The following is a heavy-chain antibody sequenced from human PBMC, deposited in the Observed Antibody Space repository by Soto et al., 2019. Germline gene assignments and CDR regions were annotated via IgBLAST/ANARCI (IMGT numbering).Heavy chain of an antibody. Sequence: EVQLLESGGGLVQPGGSLRLSCAASGFTFSSYAMSWVRQAPGKGLEWVSAISGSGGSTYYADSVKGRFTISRDNSKNTLYLQMNSLRAEDTAVYYCAKGVAYIWGSYPYNWFDPWGQGTLVTVSS. D-gene: IGHD3-16*01. CDR2: ISGSGGST. CDR3: AKGVAYIWGSYPYNWFDP. CDR1: GFTFSSYA. J-gene: IGHJ5*02. V-gene: IGHV3-23*01.